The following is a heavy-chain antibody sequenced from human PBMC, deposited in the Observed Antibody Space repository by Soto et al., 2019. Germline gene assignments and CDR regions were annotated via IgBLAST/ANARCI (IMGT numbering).Heavy chain of an antibody. D-gene: IGHD4-4*01. CDR3: ASFRYSNYLLDY. V-gene: IGHV1-69*02. Sequence: QVQLVQSGAEVKKPGSSVKVSCKASGGTFSSYTISWVRQAPGQGLEWMGRIIPILGIANYAQNFQGRVTITPDKSTGTAYMELSSLRSEDTAVYYCASFRYSNYLLDYWGQGTLVTVSS. CDR1: GGTFSSYT. J-gene: IGHJ4*02. CDR2: IIPILGIA.